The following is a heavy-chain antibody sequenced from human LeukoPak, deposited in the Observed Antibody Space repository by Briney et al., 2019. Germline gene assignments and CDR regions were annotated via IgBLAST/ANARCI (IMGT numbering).Heavy chain of an antibody. CDR3: VRGTGY. CDR2: ISSNGDNT. Sequence: GGSLRLSCSVSGFTFSTCVMHWVRQAPGKGLEYVSAISSNGDNTYYADSVKGRFTISGDNFKNTLYLQMSSLRADDTAVYYCVRGTGYWGQGTLVTVSS. J-gene: IGHJ4*02. V-gene: IGHV3-64D*06. CDR1: GFTFSTCV.